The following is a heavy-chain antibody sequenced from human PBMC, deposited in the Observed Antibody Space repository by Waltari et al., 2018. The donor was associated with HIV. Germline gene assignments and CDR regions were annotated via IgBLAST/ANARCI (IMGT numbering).Heavy chain of an antibody. CDR1: GGSFSGYY. D-gene: IGHD3-3*01. V-gene: IGHV4-34*01. J-gene: IGHJ6*02. CDR3: ARPPISDFWSGAPDEYGMDV. CDR2: INHSGST. Sequence: QVQLQQWGAGLLKPSETLSLTCAVYGGSFSGYYWSWIRQPPGKGLEWIGEINHSGSTNYNPALKRRFTNSVDTSKNQFSLKLSSVAAADTAVYYCARPPISDFWSGAPDEYGMDVWGQGTTVTVSS.